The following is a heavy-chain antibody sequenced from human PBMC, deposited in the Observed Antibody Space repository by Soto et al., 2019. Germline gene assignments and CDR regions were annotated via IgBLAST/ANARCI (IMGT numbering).Heavy chain of an antibody. CDR1: GFTFSSYS. V-gene: IGHV3-21*01. Sequence: PGGSLRLSCAASGFTFSSYSMNWVRQAPGKGLEWVSSISSSSSYIYYADSVKGRFTISRDNAKNSLYLQMNSLRAEDTAVYYCARDWPQPGDAFDIWGQGTMVTVSS. J-gene: IGHJ3*02. D-gene: IGHD2-2*01. CDR3: ARDWPQPGDAFDI. CDR2: ISSSSSYI.